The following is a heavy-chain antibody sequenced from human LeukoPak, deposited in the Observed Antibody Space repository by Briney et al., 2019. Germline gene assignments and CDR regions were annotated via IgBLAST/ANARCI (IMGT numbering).Heavy chain of an antibody. CDR2: INDRGRT. CDR1: GGSFSGSH. D-gene: IGHD3-10*01. V-gene: IGHV4-34*01. J-gene: IGHJ4*02. Sequence: SETLSLTCAVHGGSFSGSHWNWIRQSPEKGLEWIGEINDRGRTNYNPSLKSRVTLSVDTSKKQFSLNLSSVSAADTAIYYCARASGSGSYYGIDYWSQGTLVTVSS. CDR3: ARASGSGSYYGIDY.